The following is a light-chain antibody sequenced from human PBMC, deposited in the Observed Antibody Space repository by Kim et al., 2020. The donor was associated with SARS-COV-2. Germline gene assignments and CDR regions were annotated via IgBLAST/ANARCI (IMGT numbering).Light chain of an antibody. CDR3: NSRDSSGNHVV. CDR2: GKN. V-gene: IGLV3-19*01. CDR1: SLRSYY. J-gene: IGLJ2*01. Sequence: SSELTQDPAVSVALGQTVRITCQGDSLRSYYASWYQQKPGQAPVLVIYGKNNRPSGIPGRFSGSSSGNTAPLPITGAQAEDEADYYCNSRDSSGNHVVFG.